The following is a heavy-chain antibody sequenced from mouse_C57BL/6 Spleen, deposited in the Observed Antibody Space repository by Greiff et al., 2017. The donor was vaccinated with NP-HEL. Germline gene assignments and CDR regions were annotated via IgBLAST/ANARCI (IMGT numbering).Heavy chain of an antibody. CDR3: TPYYGSSHPFAY. CDR2: IDPEDGDT. CDR1: GFNIKDYY. Sequence: VQLQQSGAELVRPGASVKLSCTASGFNIKDYYMHWVKQRPEQGLEWIGRIDPEDGDTEYAPQFQGKATMTADTSSNTAYLQLSSLTSEDTAVYYCTPYYGSSHPFAYWGQGTLVTVSA. V-gene: IGHV14-1*01. J-gene: IGHJ3*01. D-gene: IGHD1-1*01.